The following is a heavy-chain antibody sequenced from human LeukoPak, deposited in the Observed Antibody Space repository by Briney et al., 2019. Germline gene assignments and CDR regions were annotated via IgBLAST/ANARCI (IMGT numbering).Heavy chain of an antibody. D-gene: IGHD3-22*01. CDR2: ISSSSSYI. CDR1: GFIFRSFG. Sequence: GGSLRLSCTASGFIFRSFGMHWVRQAPGKGLEWVSSISSSSSYIYYADSVKGRFTISRDNAKNSLYLQMNSLRAEDTAVYYCARPPRYYYDSSGYRYWGQGTLVTVSS. CDR3: ARPPRYYYDSSGYRY. J-gene: IGHJ4*02. V-gene: IGHV3-21*01.